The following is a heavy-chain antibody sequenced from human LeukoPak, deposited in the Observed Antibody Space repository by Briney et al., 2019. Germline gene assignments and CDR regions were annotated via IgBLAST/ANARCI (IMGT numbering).Heavy chain of an antibody. CDR2: INHSGST. J-gene: IGHJ5*02. D-gene: IGHD3-9*01. CDR1: GGSFSGYY. V-gene: IGHV4-34*01. CDR3: ARGLGLRYFDWSKNWFDP. Sequence: SETLSLTCAVYGGSFSGYYWSWIRQPPGKGLEWIGEINHSGSTNYNPSLKSRVTISVDTSKNQFSLKLSSVTAADTAVYYCARGLGLRYFDWSKNWFDPWGQGALVTVSS.